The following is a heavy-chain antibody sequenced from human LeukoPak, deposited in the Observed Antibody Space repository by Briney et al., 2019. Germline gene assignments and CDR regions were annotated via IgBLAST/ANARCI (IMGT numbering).Heavy chain of an antibody. J-gene: IGHJ4*02. Sequence: PSETLSLTCTVSGGSISSYYWSWIRQPPGKGLEWIGYIYYSGSTNYNPSLKSRITISVDTSKNQFSLKLSSVPAADTAVYYCARVKAPYYYDSSGYYYGERTNPEFDYWGQGTLVTVSS. CDR1: GGSISSYY. D-gene: IGHD3-22*01. CDR2: IYYSGST. V-gene: IGHV4-59*01. CDR3: ARVKAPYYYDSSGYYYGERTNPEFDY.